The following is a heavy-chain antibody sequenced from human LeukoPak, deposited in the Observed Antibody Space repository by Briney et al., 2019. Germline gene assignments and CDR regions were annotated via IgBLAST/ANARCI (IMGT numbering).Heavy chain of an antibody. CDR3: ARRRAGAYSSGSYYLDS. D-gene: IGHD6-19*01. Sequence: SETLSLTCTVSGGSISSNYWSWIRQPPGKGLEWIGYIYYSGSTNYNPSLKSRVTISLDTSKNQFSLHLSSVTAADTAVYYCARRRAGAYSSGSYYLDSWGQGTLVTVSS. CDR2: IYYSGST. J-gene: IGHJ4*02. CDR1: GGSISSNY. V-gene: IGHV4-59*08.